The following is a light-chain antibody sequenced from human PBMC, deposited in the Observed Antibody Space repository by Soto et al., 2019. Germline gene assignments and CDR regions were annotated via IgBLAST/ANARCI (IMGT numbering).Light chain of an antibody. Sequence: DIQMTQSPSTLSGSVGDRVTITCRASQTISSWLAWYQQKPGKPPNLLIYSASSLQSGVPSRFSGSVSGTEFTLTITSLHPEAFATSYCLQHNSYPRTVGQGTNV. J-gene: IGKJ1*01. V-gene: IGKV1-5*01. CDR1: QTISSW. CDR3: LQHNSYPRT. CDR2: SAS.